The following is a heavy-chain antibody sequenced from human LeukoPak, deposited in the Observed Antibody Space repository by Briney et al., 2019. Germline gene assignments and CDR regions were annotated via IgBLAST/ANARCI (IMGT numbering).Heavy chain of an antibody. CDR3: ASWSCSGGSCYLGFWF. V-gene: IGHV4-34*01. CDR1: GGSFSGYY. D-gene: IGHD2-15*01. J-gene: IGHJ4*02. CDR2: INHSGST. Sequence: SETLSLTCAVHGGSFSGYYWSWIRQPPGKGLEWIGEINHSGSTNYNPSLKSRVSISVDTSENQFSLKLSSVTAADTAVYYCASWSCSGGSCYLGFWFWGQGTLVTASS.